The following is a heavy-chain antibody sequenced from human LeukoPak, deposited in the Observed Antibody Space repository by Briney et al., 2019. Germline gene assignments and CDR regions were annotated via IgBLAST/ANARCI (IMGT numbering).Heavy chain of an antibody. CDR1: GFTFSSYS. V-gene: IGHV3-21*01. J-gene: IGHJ4*02. CDR3: ARRLDSSGSHFDY. Sequence: TGGSLRLSCAASGFTFSSYSMNWVRQAPGKGLEWVSFITSSSNYIYYADSVKGRFTTSRDNAKNSLYLQMNSLRAEDTAVYYCARRLDSSGSHFDYWGQGTLVTVSS. D-gene: IGHD3-22*01. CDR2: ITSSSNYI.